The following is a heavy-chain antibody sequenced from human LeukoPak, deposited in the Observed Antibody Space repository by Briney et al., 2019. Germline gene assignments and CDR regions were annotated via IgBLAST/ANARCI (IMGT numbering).Heavy chain of an antibody. D-gene: IGHD3-22*01. V-gene: IGHV1-18*01. CDR3: ARDYYDSSGYYKSVQYYFDY. J-gene: IGHJ4*02. CDR1: GGTFSSYA. CDR2: ISAYNGNT. Sequence: ASVKVSCKASGGTFSSYAISWVRQAPGQGLEWMGWISAYNGNTNYAQKLQGRVTMTTDTSTSTAYMELRSLRSDDTAVYYCARDYYDSSGYYKSVQYYFDYWGQGTLVTVSS.